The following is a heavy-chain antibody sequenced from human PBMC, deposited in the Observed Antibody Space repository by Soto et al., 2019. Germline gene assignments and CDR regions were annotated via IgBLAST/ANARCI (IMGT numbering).Heavy chain of an antibody. CDR2: IYYSGST. CDR1: GGSISSGDYY. V-gene: IGHV4-30-4*01. D-gene: IGHD3-9*01. J-gene: IGHJ5*02. CDR3: AREFRYYDILTGAFDP. Sequence: PSETLSLTCTVSGGSISSGDYYWSWIRQPPGKGLEWIGYIYYSGSTYYNPSLKSRVTISVDTSKNQFSLKLSSVTAADTAVYYCAREFRYYDILTGAFDPWGQGTLVTVSS.